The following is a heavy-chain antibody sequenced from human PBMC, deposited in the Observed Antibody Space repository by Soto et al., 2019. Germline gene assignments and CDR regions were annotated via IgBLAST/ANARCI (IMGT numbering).Heavy chain of an antibody. J-gene: IGHJ4*02. CDR3: ARDWGSSGWPN. CDR1: GHALSSGGYY. Sequence: SETLPLTCSVSGHALSSGGYYWGWIRQHPGKGLEWVGYIYFTGTTLYNPSLKSRLAISVDTSKNQFSLKLTSATAADTAVYYCARDWGSSGWPNWGQGVLVTVSS. CDR2: IYFTGTT. V-gene: IGHV4-31*03. D-gene: IGHD6-19*01.